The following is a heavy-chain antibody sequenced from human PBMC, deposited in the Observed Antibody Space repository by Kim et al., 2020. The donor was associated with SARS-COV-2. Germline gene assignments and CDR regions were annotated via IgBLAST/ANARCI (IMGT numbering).Heavy chain of an antibody. CDR1: GGSFSGYY. CDR2: INHSGST. J-gene: IGHJ6*02. D-gene: IGHD3-10*01. CDR3: ARGSERYRAYGSGSYLKAYYYYGMDV. V-gene: IGHV4-34*01. Sequence: SETLSLTCAVYGGSFSGYYWSWIRQPPGKGLEWIGEINHSGSTNYNPSLKSRVTISVDTSKNQFSLKLSSVTAADTAVYYCARGSERYRAYGSGSYLKAYYYYGMDVWGQGTTVTVSS.